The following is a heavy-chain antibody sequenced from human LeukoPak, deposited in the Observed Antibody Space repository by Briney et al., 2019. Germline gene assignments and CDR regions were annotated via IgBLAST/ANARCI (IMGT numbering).Heavy chain of an antibody. CDR1: GFTFSSYG. CDR3: ARGIGGNLDY. V-gene: IGHV3-30*03. Sequence: GGSLRLSCAASGFTFSSYGMHWVRQAPGKGLEWVAVISYDGSDKYYADSVKGRFTISRDNSKNTLYLQMNSLRAEDTAVYYCARGIGGNLDYWGQGTLVTVSS. J-gene: IGHJ4*02. CDR2: ISYDGSDK. D-gene: IGHD3-16*01.